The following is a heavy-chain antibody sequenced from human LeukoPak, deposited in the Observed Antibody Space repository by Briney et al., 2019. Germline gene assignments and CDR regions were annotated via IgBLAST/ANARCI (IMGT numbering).Heavy chain of an antibody. CDR2: IYYSGST. CDR3: ARDVSASGLGFDY. J-gene: IGHJ4*02. Sequence: SETLSLTCTVSGGSISSYYWSWIRQPPGRGLEWIGYIYYSGSTNYNPSLKSRVTISVDTSKNQISLKLSSVTAADTAVYYCARDVSASGLGFDYWGQGTLVTVSS. V-gene: IGHV4-59*01. D-gene: IGHD3-10*01. CDR1: GGSISSYY.